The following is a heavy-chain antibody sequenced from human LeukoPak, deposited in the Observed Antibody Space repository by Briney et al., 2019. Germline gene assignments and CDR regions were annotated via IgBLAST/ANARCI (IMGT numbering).Heavy chain of an antibody. J-gene: IGHJ4*02. CDR1: GYTFSSYG. CDR2: INAYNGNT. D-gene: IGHD5-18*01. V-gene: IGHV1-18*01. Sequence: ASVKVSCKASGYTFSSYGITWVRQTPGHGLEWMGWINAYNGNTNYAQKLKGRVTITTDTSTSTAYMELRSLRSDDTAVYYCVRDAERGYSYGSDYWGQGTLLTVSS. CDR3: VRDAERGYSYGSDY.